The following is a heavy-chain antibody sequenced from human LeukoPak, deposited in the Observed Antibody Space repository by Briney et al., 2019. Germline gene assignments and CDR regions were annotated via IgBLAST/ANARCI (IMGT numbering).Heavy chain of an antibody. CDR2: IFPGDSDT. J-gene: IGHJ3*02. D-gene: IGHD6-19*01. V-gene: IGHV5-51*01. Sequence: GESLKISCQGSGYSFRSFYLAWVRQKPGKGLEWMGVIFPGDSDTTYSPSFQGQVSVSVDKSITTAFLQWNSLQASDTAIYYCARLVGSAWDSFDIWGQGTMVTVSS. CDR1: GYSFRSFY. CDR3: ARLVGSAWDSFDI.